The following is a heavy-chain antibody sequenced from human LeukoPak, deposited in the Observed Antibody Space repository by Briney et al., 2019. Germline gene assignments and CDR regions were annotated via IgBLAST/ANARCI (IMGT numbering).Heavy chain of an antibody. J-gene: IGHJ4*02. CDR3: ARGSALTVTTDY. CDR1: GGSISSGGYY. D-gene: IGHD4-17*01. V-gene: IGHV4-31*03. CDR2: IYYSGST. Sequence: SQTLSLTCTVSGGSISSGGYYWSWIRQHPGKGLEWIGYIYYSGSTYYNPSLKSRVTISVDTSKNQFSLKLSSVTAADTAVYYCARGSALTVTTDYWGQGTLVTDSS.